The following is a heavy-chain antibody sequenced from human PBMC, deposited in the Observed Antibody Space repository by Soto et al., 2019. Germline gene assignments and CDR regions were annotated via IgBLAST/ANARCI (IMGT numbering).Heavy chain of an antibody. CDR2: ISYDGSNK. J-gene: IGHJ4*02. CDR3: ARDRYYYDSSGYPFDY. Sequence: GGSLRLSCAASGFTFSSYAMHWVRQAPGKGLEWVAVISYDGSNKYYADSVRGRFTISRDNSKNTLYLQMNSLRAEDTAVYYCARDRYYYDSSGYPFDYWGQGTLVTVSS. V-gene: IGHV3-30-3*01. CDR1: GFTFSSYA. D-gene: IGHD3-22*01.